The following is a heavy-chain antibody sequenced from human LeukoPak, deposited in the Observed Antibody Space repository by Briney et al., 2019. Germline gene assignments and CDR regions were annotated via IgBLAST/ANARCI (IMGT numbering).Heavy chain of an antibody. Sequence: ASVKVSCKASGYTFTGYYMHWVRQAPGQGLEWMGWINPNSGGTNYAQKFQGRVTMTRDTSISTAYMELNSLRAEDTAVYYCAKDQWSFSYFDYWGQGTLVTVSS. D-gene: IGHD1-26*01. J-gene: IGHJ4*02. CDR1: GYTFTGYY. CDR2: INPNSGGT. CDR3: AKDQWSFSYFDY. V-gene: IGHV1-2*02.